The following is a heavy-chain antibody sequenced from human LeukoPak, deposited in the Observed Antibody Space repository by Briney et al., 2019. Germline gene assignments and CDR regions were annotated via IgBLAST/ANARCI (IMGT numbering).Heavy chain of an antibody. J-gene: IGHJ6*03. V-gene: IGHV3-21*01. CDR2: ISSSNSYI. CDR1: GFTFSPYS. D-gene: IGHD2-21*01. Sequence: GGSLRLSCAASGFTFSPYSMCWVRQAPGKGLEWVSCISSSNSYIYYADSVKGRFTISRDNAKKLVYLQMNSLRAEDTAVYYCARDLWHIARYGHYMDVWGKGTTVTISS. CDR3: ARDLWHIARYGHYMDV.